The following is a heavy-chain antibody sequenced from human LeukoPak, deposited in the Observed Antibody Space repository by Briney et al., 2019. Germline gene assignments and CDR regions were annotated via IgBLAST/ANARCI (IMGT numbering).Heavy chain of an antibody. CDR1: GYTFTSYD. CDR2: ISAYNENT. CDR3: ARDVEMATIFADY. Sequence: ASVKVSCKASGYTFTSYDITWVRQAPGQGLEWMGWISAYNENTNYAQKLQGRVTMTTDTSTSTAYMELRSLRSDDTAVYYCARDVEMATIFADYWGQGTLVTVSS. J-gene: IGHJ4*02. D-gene: IGHD5-24*01. V-gene: IGHV1-18*01.